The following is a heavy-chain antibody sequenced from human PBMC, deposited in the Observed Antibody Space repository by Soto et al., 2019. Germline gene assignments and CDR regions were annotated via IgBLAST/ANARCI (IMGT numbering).Heavy chain of an antibody. V-gene: IGHV1-69*06. J-gene: IGHJ4*02. D-gene: IGHD3-3*01. Sequence: QVQLVQSGAEVKKPGSSVKVSCKASGGTFSSYTISWLRQAPGQGLEWIGGIIPIFETANSTQKFQGRVTLTADKTTGTAYMEVSTLRVEDTAIYYCARGGRFVEWFPAECWGQGTLVTVSS. CDR1: GGTFSSYT. CDR2: IIPIFETA. CDR3: ARGGRFVEWFPAEC.